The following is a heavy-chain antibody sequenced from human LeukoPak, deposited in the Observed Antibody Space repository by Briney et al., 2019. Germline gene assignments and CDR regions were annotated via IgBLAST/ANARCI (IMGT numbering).Heavy chain of an antibody. CDR2: LNPYSGGT. J-gene: IGHJ4*02. CDR3: ARGRYSSGSYGDYYFDY. Sequence: ASVKVSCKTSGFTFKDYYIHWVRQAPGQGLEWMGWLNPYSGGTNYAQKFQGRVTLTRDTSITTAYMDLSSLTSDDTALYYCARGRYSSGSYGDYYFDYWGQGTLVTVSS. V-gene: IGHV1-2*02. D-gene: IGHD6-19*01. CDR1: GFTFKDYY.